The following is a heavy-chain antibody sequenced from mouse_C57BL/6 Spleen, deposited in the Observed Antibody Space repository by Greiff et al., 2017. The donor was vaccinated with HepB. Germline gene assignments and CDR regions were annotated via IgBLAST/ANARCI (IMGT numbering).Heavy chain of an antibody. V-gene: IGHV5-9-1*02. CDR2: ISSGGDYI. CDR3: TRDRIRYGSSYDAMDY. J-gene: IGHJ4*01. CDR1: GFTFSSYA. Sequence: EVQVVESGEGLVKPGGSLKLSCAASGFTFSSYAMSWVRQTPEKRLEWVAYISSGGDYIYYADTVKGRFTISRDNARNTLYLQMSSLKSEDTAMYYCTRDRIRYGSSYDAMDYWGQGTSVTVSS. D-gene: IGHD1-1*01.